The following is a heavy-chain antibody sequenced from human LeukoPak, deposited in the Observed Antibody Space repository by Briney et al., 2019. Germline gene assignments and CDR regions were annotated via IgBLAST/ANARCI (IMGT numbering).Heavy chain of an antibody. CDR3: ARVGLRFLDRSDP. J-gene: IGHJ5*02. CDR1: GYTFIGYY. CDR2: INPNSGGT. D-gene: IGHD3-3*01. V-gene: IGHV1-2*02. Sequence: ASVKVSCKASGYTFIGYYMHWVRQAPGQGLEWMGWINPNSGGTNYAQKLQGRVTMTTDTSTSTAYMELRSLRSDDTAVYYCARVGLRFLDRSDPWGQGTLVTVSS.